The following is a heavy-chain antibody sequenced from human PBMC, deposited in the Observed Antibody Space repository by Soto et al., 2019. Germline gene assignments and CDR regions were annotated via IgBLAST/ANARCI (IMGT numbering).Heavy chain of an antibody. J-gene: IGHJ4*02. D-gene: IGHD3-22*01. CDR2: IYYSGST. Sequence: SETLSLTCTVSGGTVRSGSYYWSWIRQPPGKGLEWIGYIYYSGSTNYNPSLKSRVTISVDTSKNQFSLKLSSVTAADTAVYYCAREAFNYYDSSGYYFLDYWGQGTLVTVSS. CDR1: GGTVRSGSYY. CDR3: AREAFNYYDSSGYYFLDY. V-gene: IGHV4-61*01.